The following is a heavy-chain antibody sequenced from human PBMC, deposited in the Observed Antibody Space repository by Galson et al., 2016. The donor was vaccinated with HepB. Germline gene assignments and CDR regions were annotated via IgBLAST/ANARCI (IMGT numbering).Heavy chain of an antibody. V-gene: IGHV3-30-3*01. D-gene: IGHD2-21*02. J-gene: IGHJ4*02. CDR1: GFTFSRYT. CDR2: ISYDVSHK. CDR3: AREVTATYFDY. Sequence: SLRLSCAASGFTFSRYTMHWVRQAPGKGLEWVAVISYDVSHKYYADSVKGRFTISRDNSKNTMYLQMNSLRAEDTAVFFCAREVTATYFDYWGQGTLVTVSS.